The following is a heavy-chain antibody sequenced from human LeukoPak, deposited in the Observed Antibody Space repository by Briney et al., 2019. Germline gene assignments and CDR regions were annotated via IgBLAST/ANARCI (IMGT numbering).Heavy chain of an antibody. D-gene: IGHD3-16*02. Sequence: PGGSLRLSCAASGFTFSSYGMHWVRQAPGKGLEWVAFIRYDGSNKYYADPVKGRFTISRDNSKNTLYPPMNSLRAEDTAVYYCAKDSGSRFYDYVWGSYPEEDYWGQGTLVTVSS. V-gene: IGHV3-30*02. J-gene: IGHJ4*02. CDR2: IRYDGSNK. CDR3: AKDSGSRFYDYVWGSYPEEDY. CDR1: GFTFSSYG.